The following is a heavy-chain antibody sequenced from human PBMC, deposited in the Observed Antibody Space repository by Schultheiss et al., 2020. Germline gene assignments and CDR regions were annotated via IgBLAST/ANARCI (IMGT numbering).Heavy chain of an antibody. Sequence: ASVKVSCKASGYTFTSYGINWVRQAPGQGLEWMGWISTYNGNTNYAQKLQDRVTLATDTSTSTAYMELRSLRSDDTAVFYCARGPPVRDPYYFDYWGQGTLVTVSS. CDR2: ISTYNGNT. V-gene: IGHV1-18*04. J-gene: IGHJ4*02. CDR1: GYTFTSYG. CDR3: ARGPPVRDPYYFDY.